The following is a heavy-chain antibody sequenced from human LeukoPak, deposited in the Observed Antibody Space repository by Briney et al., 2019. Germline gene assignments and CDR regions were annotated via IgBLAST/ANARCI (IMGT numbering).Heavy chain of an antibody. CDR2: INPNSGGT. CDR1: GYTFTGYY. D-gene: IGHD2-2*02. J-gene: IGHJ6*03. V-gene: IGHV1-2*02. CDR3: ASRAIVLVPAAIIRYDYYYMDV. Sequence: ASVKVFCKASGYTFTGYYMHWVRQAPGQGLEWMGWINPNSGGTNYQGRVTMTRDTSISTAYMELSRLRSDDTAVYYCASRAIVLVPAAIIRYDYYYMDVWGKGTTVTVSS.